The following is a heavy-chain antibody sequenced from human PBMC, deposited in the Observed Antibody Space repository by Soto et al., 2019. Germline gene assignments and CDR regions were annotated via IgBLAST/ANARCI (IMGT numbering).Heavy chain of an antibody. J-gene: IGHJ4*02. D-gene: IGHD4-17*01. Sequence: QVQLVESGGGVVQPGRSLRLSCAASGFTFSSYAMHWVRQAPGKGLEWVAVISYDGSNKYYADSVKGRFTISRDNSKNTLYLQMNSLRAEDTAVYYCARDPFYGDSISWIDYWGQGTLVTVSS. CDR1: GFTFSSYA. CDR2: ISYDGSNK. V-gene: IGHV3-30-3*01. CDR3: ARDPFYGDSISWIDY.